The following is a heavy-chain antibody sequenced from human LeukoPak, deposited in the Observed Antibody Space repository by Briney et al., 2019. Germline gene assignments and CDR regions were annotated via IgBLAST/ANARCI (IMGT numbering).Heavy chain of an antibody. D-gene: IGHD5-24*01. Sequence: SETLSLTCAVYGGSFSGYYWSWLRQRPGKGLEWIGEINHSGSTNYNPSLKSRVTISVGTSKNQFSLKLSSVTAADTAVYYCAGTPRRDGYNMFDYRGQGNLVTVSS. CDR3: AGTPRRDGYNMFDY. CDR2: INHSGST. V-gene: IGHV4-34*01. J-gene: IGHJ4*02. CDR1: GGSFSGYY.